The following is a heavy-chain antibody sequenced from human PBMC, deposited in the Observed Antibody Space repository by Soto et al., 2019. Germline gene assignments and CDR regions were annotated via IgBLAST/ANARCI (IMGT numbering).Heavy chain of an antibody. CDR3: AAGGGLPRYY. Sequence: QLQLQESGSGLVKPSQTLSLTCAVSGGSISSGGYSWSWIRQPPGKGLEWIGYIYHSGSTYYNPSLESPVTISVDRSKNQSSLKLSSVTAADTAVYYCAAGGGLPRYYWGQGTLVTVSS. V-gene: IGHV4-30-2*01. CDR2: IYHSGST. CDR1: GGSISSGGYS. D-gene: IGHD1-26*01. J-gene: IGHJ4*02.